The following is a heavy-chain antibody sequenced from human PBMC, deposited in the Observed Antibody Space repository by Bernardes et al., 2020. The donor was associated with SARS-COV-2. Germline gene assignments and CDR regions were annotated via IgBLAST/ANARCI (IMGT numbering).Heavy chain of an antibody. Sequence: GGSLRLSCAASGFTFSTYWMHWVRQAPGKGLVWVSRMNPDGSTTTYADSVKGRFTISRDNAKSTLYLQMDSLATEDTAIYSCAKDAYHVYYDSAGYFDFWGRGTPVTVSS. CDR2: MNPDGSTT. D-gene: IGHD3-22*01. CDR1: GFTFSTYW. V-gene: IGHV3-74*01. CDR3: AKDAYHVYYDSAGYFDF. J-gene: IGHJ5*01.